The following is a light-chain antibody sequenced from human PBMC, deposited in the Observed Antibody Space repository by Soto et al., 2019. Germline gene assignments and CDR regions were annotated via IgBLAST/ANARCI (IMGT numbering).Light chain of an antibody. CDR3: CSYAGSSTYV. V-gene: IGLV2-23*01. CDR1: SSDVGNYNL. Sequence: QSALTQPASVSGSPGQSITISCTGTSSDVGNYNLVSWYQHHPGKAPKVMIYEGSKRPSGVSNRFSGSKSGNTASLTISGLQAEDEAYYYCCSYAGSSTYVFGTGTKLTVL. J-gene: IGLJ1*01. CDR2: EGS.